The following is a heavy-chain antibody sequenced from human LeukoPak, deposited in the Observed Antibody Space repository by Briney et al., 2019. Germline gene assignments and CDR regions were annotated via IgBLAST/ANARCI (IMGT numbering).Heavy chain of an antibody. V-gene: IGHV3-7*03. CDR3: AKDQVLSGGITMVRGVISYAFDI. D-gene: IGHD3-10*01. J-gene: IGHJ3*02. CDR1: GFTFSNYW. CDR2: IKKDGSEK. Sequence: GGSLRLSCAASGFTFSNYWMTWVRQAPGKGLEWVANIKKDGSEKYYVDSVKGRFTISRDNAKNSLYLQMNSLRAEDTAVYYCAKDQVLSGGITMVRGVISYAFDIWGQGTMVTVSS.